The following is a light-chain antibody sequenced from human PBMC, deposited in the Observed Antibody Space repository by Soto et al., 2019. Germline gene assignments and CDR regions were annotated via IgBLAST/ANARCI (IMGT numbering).Light chain of an antibody. V-gene: IGKV1-5*01. CDR3: QQYDTFWT. CDR2: DVS. CDR1: QTISNW. J-gene: IGKJ1*01. Sequence: DIQMTQSPSTLSGSVGDRVTITCRASQTISNWLAWYQQKPGKAPKLLIYDVSSLQSGVPSRFSGSGSGTEFTLTISSLQPDDSATYYCQQYDTFWTFGQGTKVDIK.